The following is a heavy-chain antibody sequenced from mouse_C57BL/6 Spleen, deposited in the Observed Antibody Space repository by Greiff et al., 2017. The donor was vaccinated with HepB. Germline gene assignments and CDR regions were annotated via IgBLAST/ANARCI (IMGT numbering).Heavy chain of an antibody. Sequence: VKLQESGAELARPGASVKLSCKASGYTFTSYGISWVKQRTGQGLEWIGEIYPRSGNTYYNEKFKGKATLTADKSSSTAYMELRSLTSEDSAVYFCADYYVRNYWGQGTSVTVSS. V-gene: IGHV1-81*01. CDR1: GYTFTSYG. CDR3: ADYYVRNY. CDR2: IYPRSGNT. D-gene: IGHD1-1*01. J-gene: IGHJ4*01.